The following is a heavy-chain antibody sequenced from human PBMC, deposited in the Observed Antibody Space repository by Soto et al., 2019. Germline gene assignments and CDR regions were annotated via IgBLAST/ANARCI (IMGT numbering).Heavy chain of an antibody. CDR1: SGSISSSNW. CDR2: IYHSGST. J-gene: IGHJ4*02. Sequence: QVQLQESGPGLVKPSGTLSLTCAVSSGSISSSNWWSWVRQPPGKGLEWIGEIYHSGSTNYNPSLKSGVTISVDKSKNQFSLKLSSVTAADTAVYYCARDPGGSGWYSIGRFDYWGQGTLVTVSS. CDR3: ARDPGGSGWYSIGRFDY. D-gene: IGHD6-19*01. V-gene: IGHV4-4*02.